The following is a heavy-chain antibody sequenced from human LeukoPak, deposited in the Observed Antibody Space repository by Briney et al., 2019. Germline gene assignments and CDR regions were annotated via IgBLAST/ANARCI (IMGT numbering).Heavy chain of an antibody. CDR1: GFTFSSYG. CDR3: AKGYCSGGSCYTPAGLDY. Sequence: PGGSLRLSCAASGFTFSSYGMHWVRQAPGKGLEWVAVIWYDGSNKYYVDSVKGRFTISRDNSKNTLYLQMNSLRAEDTAVYYCAKGYCSGGSCYTPAGLDYWGQGTLVTVSS. D-gene: IGHD2-15*01. V-gene: IGHV3-33*06. CDR2: IWYDGSNK. J-gene: IGHJ4*02.